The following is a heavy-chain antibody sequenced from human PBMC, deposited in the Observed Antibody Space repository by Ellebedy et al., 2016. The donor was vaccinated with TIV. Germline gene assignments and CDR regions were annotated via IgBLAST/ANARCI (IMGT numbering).Heavy chain of an antibody. Sequence: GGSLRLSCAASGFTFSSYSLNWVRQAPGKGLEWLAYISSRSSPIYYADSVKGRFTISRDNAKNSRYLQMSSLTAEDTAMYYCARDMAWGNERVNDALDVWGLGTMVTVSA. CDR2: ISSRSSPI. J-gene: IGHJ3*01. CDR3: ARDMAWGNERVNDALDV. CDR1: GFTFSSYS. V-gene: IGHV3-48*04. D-gene: IGHD7-27*01.